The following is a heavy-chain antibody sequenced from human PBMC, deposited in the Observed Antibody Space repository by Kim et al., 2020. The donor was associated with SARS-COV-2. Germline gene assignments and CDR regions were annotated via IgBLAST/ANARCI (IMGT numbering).Heavy chain of an antibody. J-gene: IGHJ4*02. V-gene: IGHV4-61*01. CDR1: GGSVTRGTYY. CDR3: ARGGRDGYDSVDY. D-gene: IGHD2-21*01. Sequence: SETLSLTCTVSGGSVTRGTYYYNWIRQPPGKGLEWIGYIQYNWDPNYNPSLKSRVTISLDTSKNQFSLKLSSVTAADTAVYFCARGGRDGYDSVDYWGLGTLVTVSS. CDR2: IQYNWDP.